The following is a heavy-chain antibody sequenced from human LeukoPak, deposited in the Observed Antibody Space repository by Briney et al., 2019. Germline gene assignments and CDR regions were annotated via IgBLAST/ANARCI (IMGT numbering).Heavy chain of an antibody. D-gene: IGHD1-26*01. CDR3: ARHAQSPYSGSFDY. CDR1: SGSISGHY. CDR2: IYYSGGT. Sequence: SETLSLTCTVSSGSISGHYWTWVRQPPGKGLEWIAYIYYSGGTKYNPSLKCRVTISLDTSKNQFSLEMTSVTAADTAVYYCARHAQSPYSGSFDYWGQGILVTVSS. J-gene: IGHJ4*02. V-gene: IGHV4-59*08.